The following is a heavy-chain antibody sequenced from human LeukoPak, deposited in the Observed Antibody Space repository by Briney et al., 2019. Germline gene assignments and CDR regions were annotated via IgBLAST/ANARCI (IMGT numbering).Heavy chain of an antibody. J-gene: IGHJ4*02. D-gene: IGHD2-8*01. CDR3: TRRYCSDGVCPFGY. CDR2: ISSGSSAI. V-gene: IGHV3-21*01. Sequence: GGSLRLSCAASGFTFSTYSMNWVRQAPGKGLEWVSSISSGSSAIYYADSVKGRITISRDNAKNSLFLQMNSLRAEDTAVYYCTRRYCSDGVCPFGYWGQGTLVTVSS. CDR1: GFTFSTYS.